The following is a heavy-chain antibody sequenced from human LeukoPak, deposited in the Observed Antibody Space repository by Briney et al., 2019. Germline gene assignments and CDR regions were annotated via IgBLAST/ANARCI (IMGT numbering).Heavy chain of an antibody. V-gene: IGHV4-34*01. CDR3: ARHGIVGATTVDY. Sequence: SETLSLTCAVYGGSFRNYYWSWIRQPPGKGLEWIGEINLRGSTNYNPSLKSRVTMSLDTSKNQFSLKLSSVTAADTAVYYCARHGIVGATTVDYWGQGTLVTVSS. D-gene: IGHD1-26*01. CDR1: GGSFRNYY. CDR2: INLRGST. J-gene: IGHJ4*02.